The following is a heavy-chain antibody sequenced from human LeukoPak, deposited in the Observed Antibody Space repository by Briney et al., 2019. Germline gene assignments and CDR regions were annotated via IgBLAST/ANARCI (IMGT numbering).Heavy chain of an antibody. CDR3: ARDLVIAAAARAEYFQH. CDR1: GFTFSSYS. J-gene: IGHJ1*01. V-gene: IGHV3-21*01. D-gene: IGHD6-13*01. Sequence: PGGSVRLSCAASGFTFSSYSMNWVRQAPGKGLEWVSSISSSSSYIYYADSVKGRFTISRDNAKNSLYLQMNSLRAEDTAVYYCARDLVIAAAARAEYFQHWGQGTLVTVSS. CDR2: ISSSSSYI.